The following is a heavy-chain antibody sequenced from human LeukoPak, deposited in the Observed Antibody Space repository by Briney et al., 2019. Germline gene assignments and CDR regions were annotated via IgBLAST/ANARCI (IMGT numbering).Heavy chain of an antibody. J-gene: IGHJ6*03. Sequence: GGSLRLSCAASGFTFSSYGMSWVRQAPGKGLEWVANIKQDGSEKYYVDSVKGRFTISRDNAKNSLYLQMNSLRAEDTAVYYCAREYYDFWSGYYYYYYYMDVWGKGTTVTVSS. D-gene: IGHD3-3*01. CDR3: AREYYDFWSGYYYYYYYMDV. CDR1: GFTFSSYG. V-gene: IGHV3-7*01. CDR2: IKQDGSEK.